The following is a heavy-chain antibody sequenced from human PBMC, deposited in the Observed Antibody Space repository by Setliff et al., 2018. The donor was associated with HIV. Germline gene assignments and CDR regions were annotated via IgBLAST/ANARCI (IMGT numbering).Heavy chain of an antibody. V-gene: IGHV1-18*01. D-gene: IGHD2-2*01. CDR2: ISAYNGDT. CDR1: GYTFSSYG. J-gene: IGHJ4*02. Sequence: GASVKVSCKASGYTFSSYGITWERQAPGQGLEWMGWISAYNGDTNFAQKFQGRVTMTTDTSTGTAYMELTSLRSDDTAVYYCARYVPAAASFDYWGQGTLVTVSS. CDR3: ARYVPAAASFDY.